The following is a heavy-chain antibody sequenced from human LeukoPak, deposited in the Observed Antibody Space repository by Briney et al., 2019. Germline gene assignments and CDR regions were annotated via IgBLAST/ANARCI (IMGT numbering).Heavy chain of an antibody. Sequence: SQTLSLTCTVSAPSISRYYCSWIRQPQGEGLEWIGYIHYSGTTNYNPSLKSRATISVATPKNQLSLKLTSVAAADTAVYYVSGGGQWLVFDDWGQGTLLTV. CDR3: SGGGQWLVFDD. CDR1: APSISRYY. V-gene: IGHV4-59*01. CDR2: IHYSGTT. J-gene: IGHJ4*02. D-gene: IGHD6-19*01.